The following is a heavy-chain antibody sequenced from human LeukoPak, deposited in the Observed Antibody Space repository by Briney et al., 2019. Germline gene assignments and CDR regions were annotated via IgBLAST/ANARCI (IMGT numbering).Heavy chain of an antibody. J-gene: IGHJ4*02. CDR1: GFTFSSYD. CDR2: ISYHRSNQ. CDR3: AKEGSNGDFDY. Sequence: GRSLRLSCAASGFTFSSYDMHWVRQAPGKGLEWVTVISYHRSNQSSEDSVNRRFPLSKDNSKHTLYLKMNSLRAEDTAVYSCAKEGSNGDFDYWGQGTLVTVSS. V-gene: IGHV3-30*18. D-gene: IGHD1-26*01.